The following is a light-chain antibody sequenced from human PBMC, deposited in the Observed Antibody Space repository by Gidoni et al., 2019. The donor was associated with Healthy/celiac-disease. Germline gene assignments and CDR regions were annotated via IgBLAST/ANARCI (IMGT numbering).Light chain of an antibody. CDR3: QQYNNWPPIT. Sequence: EIVMTQSPTTLSVSPGERATLSCRVSQSVSSNLAWYQQNPGQAPRLLIYGAATRANGIPARCSGSGSGTEFTLTISSLQSEDFAVYYCQQYNNWPPITFXQXTRLEIK. V-gene: IGKV3-15*01. CDR2: GAA. CDR1: QSVSSN. J-gene: IGKJ5*01.